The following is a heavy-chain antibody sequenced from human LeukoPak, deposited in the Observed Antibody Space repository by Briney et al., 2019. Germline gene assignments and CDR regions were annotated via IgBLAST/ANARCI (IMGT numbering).Heavy chain of an antibody. D-gene: IGHD2-15*01. V-gene: IGHV3-53*01. CDR2: IYTDSTT. CDR1: GFTVSSDY. CDR3: ARDDPRYCSGNSCYYY. Sequence: GGSLRLSCAASGFTVSSDYMSWVRQAPGKGLEWVSVIYTDSTTYYTDSVKGRFPISRDNSKNTVYLQMNSLRAEDTAVYYCARDDPRYCSGNSCYYYWGQGTLVTVSP. J-gene: IGHJ4*02.